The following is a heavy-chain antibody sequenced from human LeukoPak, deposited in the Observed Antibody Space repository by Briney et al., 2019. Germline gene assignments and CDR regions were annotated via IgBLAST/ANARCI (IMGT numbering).Heavy chain of an antibody. V-gene: IGHV1-24*01. CDR2: FEAEGGET. Sequence: ASVKVSCKVSVYTLTELAIHWVRQAPGRGPEWMGGFEAEGGETVYAQRFQGRVTVTEDTSTDTAYMELSGLRSEDTAVYYCATGGVFDDIGDEPADYWGQGTLVTVS. CDR1: VYTLTELA. CDR3: ATGGVFDDIGDEPADY. J-gene: IGHJ4*02. D-gene: IGHD2-15*01.